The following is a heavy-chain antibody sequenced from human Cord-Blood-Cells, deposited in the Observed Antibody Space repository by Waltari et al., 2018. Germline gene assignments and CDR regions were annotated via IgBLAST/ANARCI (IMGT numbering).Heavy chain of an antibody. CDR1: GYTFTSYG. J-gene: IGHJ6*02. CDR2: ISAYNGNT. D-gene: IGHD6-13*01. V-gene: IGHV1-18*01. CDR3: AMDPGAAAGYYYYYGMDV. Sequence: QVQLVQSGAEVKKPGDSVKVSCKASGYTFTSYGISWVRQAPGQGLEWMGWISAYNGNTNYAQKLQGRGTMTTDTSTSTAYMELRSLRSDDTAVYYCAMDPGAAAGYYYYYGMDVWGQGTTVTVSS.